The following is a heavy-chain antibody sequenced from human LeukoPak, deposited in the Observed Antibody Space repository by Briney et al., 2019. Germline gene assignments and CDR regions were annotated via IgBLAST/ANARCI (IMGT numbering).Heavy chain of an antibody. D-gene: IGHD6-13*01. Sequence: ASVKVSCKASGYTLTSYDINWVRQATGQGLEWMGWMNPNSGNTGYAQKFQGRVTITRNTSISTAYMELSSLRSEDTAVYYCARAPPSSSWYVSYYYYYMDVWGKGTTVTVSS. CDR3: ARAPPSSSWYVSYYYYYMDV. CDR1: GYTLTSYD. V-gene: IGHV1-8*03. CDR2: MNPNSGNT. J-gene: IGHJ6*03.